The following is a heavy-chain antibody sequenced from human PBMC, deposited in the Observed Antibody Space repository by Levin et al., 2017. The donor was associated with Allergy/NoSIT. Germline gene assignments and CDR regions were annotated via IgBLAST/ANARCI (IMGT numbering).Heavy chain of an antibody. CDR1: GFSVTTNY. D-gene: IGHD6-13*01. CDR2: IYSVGTT. Sequence: TGGSLRLSCTASGFSVTTNYINWVRQSPGKGLEWVALIYSVGTTDYADSVKGRFSISRDNAKNTVYLQMSSLRGGDTAVYYCARDPNAAALGTFGWGQGTLVTVSS. V-gene: IGHV3-66*01. CDR3: ARDPNAAALGTFG. J-gene: IGHJ4*02.